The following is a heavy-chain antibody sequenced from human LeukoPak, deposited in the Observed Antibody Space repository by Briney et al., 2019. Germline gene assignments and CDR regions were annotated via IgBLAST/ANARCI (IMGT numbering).Heavy chain of an antibody. CDR2: FDPEDGET. D-gene: IGHD3-10*01. CDR3: ARGYYGSGSFSAFDY. J-gene: IGHJ4*02. CDR1: GYTLTELS. V-gene: IGHV1-24*01. Sequence: ASVKVSCKVSGYTLTELSMHWVRQAPGKGLEWMGGFDPEDGETIYAQKFQGRVAMTEDTSTDTAYMELSSLRSEDTAVYYCARGYYGSGSFSAFDYWGQGTLVTVSS.